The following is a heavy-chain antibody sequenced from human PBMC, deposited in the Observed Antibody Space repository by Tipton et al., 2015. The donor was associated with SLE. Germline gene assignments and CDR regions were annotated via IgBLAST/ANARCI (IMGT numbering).Heavy chain of an antibody. CDR1: GFTFNRYW. D-gene: IGHD3-9*01. Sequence: SLRLSCAASGFTFNRYWMHWVRQAPGKGLMWVSRIDGDGTITNYADTVKGRFTISRDNAKDTLYLQMNSLRAEDTAVYYCARDADVTSHYSLFDYWGHGTLVTVSS. CDR3: ARDADVTSHYSLFDY. V-gene: IGHV3-74*01. J-gene: IGHJ4*01. CDR2: IDGDGTIT.